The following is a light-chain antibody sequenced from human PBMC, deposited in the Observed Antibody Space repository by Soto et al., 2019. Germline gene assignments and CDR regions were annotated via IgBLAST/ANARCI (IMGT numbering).Light chain of an antibody. V-gene: IGKV1-39*01. Sequence: DIRLTQSPASLSACFGDRVTITCRASQSVSNYLNWYRQLPGKAPTLLIYSTSTLQSGVPSRFSGSGSGTDFTLTISGLQPEDFATYFCQQSHSSPQTFGQGTKVDIK. J-gene: IGKJ1*01. CDR3: QQSHSSPQT. CDR2: STS. CDR1: QSVSNY.